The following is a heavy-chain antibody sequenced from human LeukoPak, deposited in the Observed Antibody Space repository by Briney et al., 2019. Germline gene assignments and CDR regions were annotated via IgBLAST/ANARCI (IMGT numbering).Heavy chain of an antibody. J-gene: IGHJ4*02. CDR3: VKTDKLSSGWYRNFDY. D-gene: IGHD6-19*01. CDR2: ISSSSSYI. Sequence: PGGTLRLSCAASGFTFSNHGMNWVRQAPGKGVEWVSSISSSSSYIYYADSGKGRFTISRDNSKTTLYLQMNSLRAEDTAVYYCVKTDKLSSGWYRNFDYWGQGTLVTVSS. V-gene: IGHV3-21*04. CDR1: GFTFSNHG.